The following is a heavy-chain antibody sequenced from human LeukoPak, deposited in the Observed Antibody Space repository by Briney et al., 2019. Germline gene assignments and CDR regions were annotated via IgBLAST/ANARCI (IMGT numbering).Heavy chain of an antibody. CDR2: IYHSGST. CDR3: ARGQWLPVFDF. CDR1: GGSISSGGYY. V-gene: IGHV4-30-2*02. D-gene: IGHD3-22*01. J-gene: IGHJ4*02. Sequence: SQTLSLTCTVSGGSISSGGYYWSWIRQPPGKGLEWIGYIYHSGSTYYNPSLKSRVTISVDTSKNHFSPKLSSVTAADTAVYYCARGQWLPVFDFWGQGTLVTVSS.